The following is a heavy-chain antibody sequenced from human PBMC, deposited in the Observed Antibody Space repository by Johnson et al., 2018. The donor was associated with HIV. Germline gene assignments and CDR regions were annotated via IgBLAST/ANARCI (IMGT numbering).Heavy chain of an antibody. CDR2: IRYDGSNK. D-gene: IGHD1-26*01. Sequence: QMLLVESGGGVVQPGGSLRLSCAASGLTLSSYGMHWVRQAPGKGLEWVAFIRYDGSNKYYADSVKGRFTISRDYSKNTLYLQMNSLRTYDTAVYYCARPPLERIISGSYGAFDLWGQGTMVTVSS. CDR1: GLTLSSYG. CDR3: ARPPLERIISGSYGAFDL. J-gene: IGHJ3*01. V-gene: IGHV3-30*02.